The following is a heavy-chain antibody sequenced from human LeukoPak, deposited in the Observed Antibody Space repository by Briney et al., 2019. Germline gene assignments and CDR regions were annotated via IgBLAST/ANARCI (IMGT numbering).Heavy chain of an antibody. CDR3: VRDRWPGLGDF. CDR2: VYSGGLT. D-gene: IGHD6-19*01. CDR1: GSIVSENY. J-gene: IGHJ6*02. Sequence: GGSLRLSCAASGSIVSENYMSWVRQAPGKGLEWVSTVYSGGLTFYADPVKGRFTISRDNSKNTLYLQMSSLRAEDTAVYYCVRDRWPGLGDFWGQGTTVTVPS. V-gene: IGHV3-66*01.